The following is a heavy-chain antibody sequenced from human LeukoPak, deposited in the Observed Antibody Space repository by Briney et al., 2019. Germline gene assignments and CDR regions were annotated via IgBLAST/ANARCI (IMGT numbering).Heavy chain of an antibody. V-gene: IGHV4-39*01. D-gene: IGHD6-13*01. J-gene: IGHJ5*02. CDR2: IYYSGST. CDR3: ARVIAAANWFDP. CDR1: GGSISSSSYY. Sequence: SETLSLTRTVSGGSISSSSYYWGWIRQPPGKGLELIGSIYYSGSTYYNPSLKSRVTISVDTSKNQFSLKLSSVTAADTAVYYCARVIAAANWFDPWGQGTLVTVSS.